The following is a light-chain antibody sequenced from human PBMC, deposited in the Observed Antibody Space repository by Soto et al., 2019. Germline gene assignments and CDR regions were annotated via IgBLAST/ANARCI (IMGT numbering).Light chain of an antibody. Sequence: ETVMTQSPVTLCVSPGDTATLSCRASQRVSSHLAWYQQKPGQAPRLLIYAASTRATGIPVRFSGSGSETEFTLTINSLQSEDFAVYYCQRYNNWPLTFGGGTKVDIK. CDR1: QRVSSH. V-gene: IGKV3-15*01. CDR2: AAS. J-gene: IGKJ4*01. CDR3: QRYNNWPLT.